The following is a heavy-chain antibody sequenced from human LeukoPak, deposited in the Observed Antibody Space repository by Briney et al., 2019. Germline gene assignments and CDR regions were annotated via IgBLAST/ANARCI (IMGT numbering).Heavy chain of an antibody. Sequence: PSETLSLTCTVSDGSISSSNYYWGWIRQPPGKGLEWIGTIYYSGNTYYNPSLKSRVTISVDTSTDHFSLKLSSVTAADTAVYYCARAFGPSLYYGPGTHYFDYWGQGTLVTVSS. CDR3: ARAFGPSLYYGPGTHYFDY. CDR2: IYYSGNT. J-gene: IGHJ4*02. CDR1: DGSISSSNYY. V-gene: IGHV4-39*07. D-gene: IGHD3-10*01.